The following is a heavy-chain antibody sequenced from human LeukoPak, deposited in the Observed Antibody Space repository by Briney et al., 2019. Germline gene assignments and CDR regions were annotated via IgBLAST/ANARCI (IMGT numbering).Heavy chain of an antibody. CDR2: ISGSGGST. J-gene: IGHJ4*02. CDR1: EFTFNNYA. D-gene: IGHD4-17*01. CDR3: AKGTVTTSSSYDY. Sequence: GGSLRLSCAASEFTFNNYAMNWVRQAPGKGLEWVSTISGSGGSTFYADSVKGRFTISRDNSKDTVYLQMNSLRAEDTALYYCAKGTVTTSSSYDYWGQGTLVTVSS. V-gene: IGHV3-23*01.